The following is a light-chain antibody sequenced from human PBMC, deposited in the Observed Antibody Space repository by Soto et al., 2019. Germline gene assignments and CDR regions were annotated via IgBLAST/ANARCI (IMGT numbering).Light chain of an antibody. CDR3: QQSYSTIIT. Sequence: DIQITQSPSSLSASVGDRVTITCRASQSIRSYLNWYQQKPGKAPKLLIYAASSLQSGVPSRFSGSGSGTDFTLTISSLQPEDVATYYCQQSYSTIITFGQGTRLEIK. CDR1: QSIRSY. J-gene: IGKJ5*01. V-gene: IGKV1-39*01. CDR2: AAS.